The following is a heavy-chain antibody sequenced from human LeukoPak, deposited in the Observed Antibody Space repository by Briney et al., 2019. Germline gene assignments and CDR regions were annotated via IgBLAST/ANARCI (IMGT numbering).Heavy chain of an antibody. CDR2: INHSGST. J-gene: IGHJ5*02. CDR1: GGSFSGYY. Sequence: SETLSLTCAVYGGSFSGYYWSWIRQPPGKGLEWIGEINHSGSTNYNPSLKSRVTISVDTSKNQFSLKLSSVTAADTAVYYCARRKITISGVAPFDPWGQGTLVTVSS. V-gene: IGHV4-34*01. D-gene: IGHD3-3*01. CDR3: ARRKITISGVAPFDP.